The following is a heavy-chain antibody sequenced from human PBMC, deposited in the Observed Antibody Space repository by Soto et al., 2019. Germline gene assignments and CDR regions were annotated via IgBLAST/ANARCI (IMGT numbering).Heavy chain of an antibody. CDR1: GGSLSSKSYY. CDR3: TRPRLDDPNAFDS. J-gene: IGHJ4*02. V-gene: IGHV4-39*01. D-gene: IGHD1-1*01. Sequence: QLQLQESGPGLVKPSETLSLTCTVSGGSLSSKSYYWGWIRQPPGKGLEWIGSIYYSGTTYYNPSLKSRVTISVDTSKNQFSLKLSSVTAADTAVYYCTRPRLDDPNAFDSWGQGTLVTVSS. CDR2: IYYSGTT.